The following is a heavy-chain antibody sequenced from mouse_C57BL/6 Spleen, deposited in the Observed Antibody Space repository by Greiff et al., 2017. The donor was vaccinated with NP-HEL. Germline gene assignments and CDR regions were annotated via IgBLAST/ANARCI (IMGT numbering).Heavy chain of an antibody. Sequence: VQLQQSGPELVKPGASVKISCKASGYSFTGYYMNWVKQSPEKSLEWIGEINPSTGGTTYNQKFKAKATLTVDKSSSTAYMQLKSLTSEDSAVYYCARDGYCFDYWGQGTTLTVSS. CDR3: ARDGYCFDY. CDR2: INPSTGGT. V-gene: IGHV1-42*01. CDR1: GYSFTGYY. D-gene: IGHD2-3*01. J-gene: IGHJ2*01.